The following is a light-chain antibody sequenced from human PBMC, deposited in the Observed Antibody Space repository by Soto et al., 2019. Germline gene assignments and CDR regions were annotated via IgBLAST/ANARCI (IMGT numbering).Light chain of an antibody. CDR2: DAS. V-gene: IGKV3-11*01. J-gene: IGKJ4*01. CDR3: QQRTYWRLI. Sequence: EIVLTQSPATLSLSPGERATVSCRASQNVYFYLAWYQQKPGKAPRLLIYDASTSATGIPTTFSGSGSVTDFTLTISSLVPEDFAVYYCQQRTYWRLIFGGGTKVEVK. CDR1: QNVYFY.